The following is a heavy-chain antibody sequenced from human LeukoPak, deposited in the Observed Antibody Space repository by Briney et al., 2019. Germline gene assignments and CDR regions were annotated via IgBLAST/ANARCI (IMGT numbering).Heavy chain of an antibody. CDR1: GFTVSSSY. CDR2: SYRGDST. CDR3: AREVVSSPSYFDS. Sequence: HPGGSLRLSYAASGFTVSSSYMYWVRQAPGKGLEWVSFSYRGDSTYYAESVRGRFTISRDNSKNTLYLLMNSLTPEDTAVYYCAREVVSSPSYFDSWGQGTLVTVSS. J-gene: IGHJ4*02. V-gene: IGHV3-53*01. D-gene: IGHD2-15*01.